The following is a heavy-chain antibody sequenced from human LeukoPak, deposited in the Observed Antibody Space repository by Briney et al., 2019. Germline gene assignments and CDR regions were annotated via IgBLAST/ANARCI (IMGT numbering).Heavy chain of an antibody. Sequence: SETLSLTCTVSGVSISSYYWSWIRQPAGKGLEWIGRIYTSGSTNYNSSPKSRVTMSVDTSKNQFSLNLSSVTAADTAVYYCARESSGNYYNPLGYMDVWGKGTTVTVSS. D-gene: IGHD3-10*01. V-gene: IGHV4-4*07. CDR3: ARESSGNYYNPLGYMDV. CDR1: GVSISSYY. CDR2: IYTSGST. J-gene: IGHJ6*03.